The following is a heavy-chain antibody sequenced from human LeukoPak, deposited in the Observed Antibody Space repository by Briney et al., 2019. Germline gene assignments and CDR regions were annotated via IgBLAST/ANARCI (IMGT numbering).Heavy chain of an antibody. J-gene: IGHJ2*01. CDR3: ARARAHDWYLDL. CDR2: VYTDGST. Sequence: PSETLPLTCSVSGDSITSHSWAWIRQPAGKGLEWMGHVYTDGSTNYNPSLDSRITMSLDTSKNQFSLELDSVTAADTAVYNCARARAHDWYLDLWGRGTLVAVSS. V-gene: IGHV4-4*07. CDR1: GDSITSHS.